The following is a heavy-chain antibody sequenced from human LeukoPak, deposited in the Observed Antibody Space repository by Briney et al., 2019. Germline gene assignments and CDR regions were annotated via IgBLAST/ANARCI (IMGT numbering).Heavy chain of an antibody. CDR3: ARGGVYSTSAVDY. CDR2: INSEGSST. V-gene: IGHV3-74*01. D-gene: IGHD6-6*01. J-gene: IGHJ4*02. CDR1: GFTFSSYA. Sequence: GGTLRLSCAASGFTFSSYAMHWVRQAPGKGLVWVSRINSEGSSTSYADSVKGRFTISRDNAKNTLYLQMNSLRAEDTAVYYCARGGVYSTSAVDYWGQGTLVTVSS.